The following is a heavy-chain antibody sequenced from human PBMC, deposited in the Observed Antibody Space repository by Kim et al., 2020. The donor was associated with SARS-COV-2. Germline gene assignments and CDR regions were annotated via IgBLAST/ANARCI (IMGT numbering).Heavy chain of an antibody. CDR1: GFTFSNAW. CDR2: IKSKTDGGTT. Sequence: GGSLRLSCAASGFTFSNAWMSWVRQAPGKGLEWVGRIKSKTDGGTTDYAAPVKGRFTISRDDSKNTLYLQMNSLKTEDTAVYYCTTDDWGSIGFDPWGQGTLVTVSS. J-gene: IGHJ5*02. CDR3: TTDDWGSIGFDP. V-gene: IGHV3-15*01. D-gene: IGHD2-21*01.